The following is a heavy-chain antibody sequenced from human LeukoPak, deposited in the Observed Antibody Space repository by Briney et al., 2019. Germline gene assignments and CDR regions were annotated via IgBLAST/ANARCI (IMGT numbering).Heavy chain of an antibody. Sequence: GASVKVSFTASGGTFSSYAISWVRQAPGQGLEWMGGIIPIFGTANYAQKFQGRVTITADESTSTAYMELSSLRSEDTAVYYCARFIAVAGNSWFDPWGQGTLVTVSS. V-gene: IGHV1-69*13. D-gene: IGHD6-19*01. J-gene: IGHJ5*02. CDR2: IIPIFGTA. CDR3: ARFIAVAGNSWFDP. CDR1: GGTFSSYA.